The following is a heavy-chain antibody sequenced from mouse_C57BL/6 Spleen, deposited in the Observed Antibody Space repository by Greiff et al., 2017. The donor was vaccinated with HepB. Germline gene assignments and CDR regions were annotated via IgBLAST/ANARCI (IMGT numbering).Heavy chain of an antibody. CDR1: GFNIKNTY. V-gene: IGHV14-3*01. D-gene: IGHD2-1*01. CDR3: ASGHYGNYQFAY. CDR2: IDPANGNT. Sequence: EVKLQESVAELVRPGASVKLSCTASGFNIKNTYMHWVKQRPEQGLEWIGRIDPANGNTKYAPKFQGKATITADTSSNTAYLQLSSLTSEDTAIYYCASGHYGNYQFAYWGQGTLVTVSA. J-gene: IGHJ3*01.